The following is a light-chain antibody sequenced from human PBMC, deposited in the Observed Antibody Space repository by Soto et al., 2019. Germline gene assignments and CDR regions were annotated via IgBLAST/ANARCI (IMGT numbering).Light chain of an antibody. J-gene: IGLJ1*01. CDR1: TSNIGRDI. CDR3: VAWDDSLKGYV. V-gene: IGLV1-44*01. CDR2: ANN. Sequence: QAVRSQPRSACGTPGQRVAVSCSGSTSNIGRDIVNWYQLLPGAAPKLFIYANNQRPSGVPDRFSGSKSGTSASLAISGLQSEDEADYYCVAWDDSLKGYVFGTGTKVTAL.